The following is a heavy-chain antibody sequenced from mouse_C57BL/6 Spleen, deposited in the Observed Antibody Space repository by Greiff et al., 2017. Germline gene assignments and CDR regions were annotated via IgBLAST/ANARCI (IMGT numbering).Heavy chain of an antibody. D-gene: IGHD1-1*01. CDR3: ARGYGSSYGFAY. V-gene: IGHV5-4*01. CDR1: GFTFSSYA. CDR2: ISDGGSYT. Sequence: EVQLVESGGGLVKPGGSLKLSCAASGFTFSSYAMSWVRQTPEKRLEWVATISDGGSYTYYPDNVKGRFTISRDNAKNNLYLQMSHLKSEDTAMYYCARGYGSSYGFAYWGQGTLVTVSA. J-gene: IGHJ3*01.